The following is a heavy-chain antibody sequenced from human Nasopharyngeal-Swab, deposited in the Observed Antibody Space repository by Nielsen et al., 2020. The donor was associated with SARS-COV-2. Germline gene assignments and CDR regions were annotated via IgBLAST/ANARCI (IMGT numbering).Heavy chain of an antibody. V-gene: IGHV3-66*01. CDR2: IYSGGST. CDR3: ATSLLGYCSGGSCYAYYGMDV. CDR1: GFTVSSNY. J-gene: IGHJ6*02. Sequence: GESLKISCAASGFTVSSNYMSWVRQAPGKGLEWVSVIYSGGSTYYADSVKGRFTISRDNSKNTLYLQMNSLRAEDTAMYYCATSLLGYCSGGSCYAYYGMDVWGQGTTVTVSS. D-gene: IGHD2-15*01.